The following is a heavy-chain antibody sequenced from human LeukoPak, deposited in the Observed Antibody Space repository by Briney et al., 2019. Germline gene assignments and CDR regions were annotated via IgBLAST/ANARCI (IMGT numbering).Heavy chain of an antibody. Sequence: GGSLRLSCAVSGFTFSGFGMHWVRQAPGKGLEWVAVISYDGNNKFYGDSVKGRFTISRDNSKHTLYLQMTSLRPEDTAIYYCAKLWGTHDPLDIWGQGTLVTVSS. J-gene: IGHJ3*02. CDR2: ISYDGNNK. CDR3: AKLWGTHDPLDI. CDR1: GFTFSGFG. V-gene: IGHV3-30*18. D-gene: IGHD3-16*01.